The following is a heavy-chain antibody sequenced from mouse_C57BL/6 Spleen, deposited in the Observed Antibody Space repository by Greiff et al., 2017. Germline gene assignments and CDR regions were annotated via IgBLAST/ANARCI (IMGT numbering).Heavy chain of an antibody. CDR3: SRFLTTAASCYFDV. CDR1: GYTFTSYW. V-gene: IGHV1-64*01. D-gene: IGHD1-2*01. CDR2: IHPNSGST. Sequence: QVQLQQPGAELVKPGASVKLSCKASGYTFTSYWMHWVRQRPGQGLEWIGMIHPNSGSTNYNDKFKSKATLTVDKSSSTAYMQLSSLTSENSAVYSFSRFLTTAASCYFDVWGTGTTVTVSS. J-gene: IGHJ1*03.